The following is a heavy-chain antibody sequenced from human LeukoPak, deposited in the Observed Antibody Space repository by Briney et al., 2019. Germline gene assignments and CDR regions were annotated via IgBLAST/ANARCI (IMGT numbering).Heavy chain of an antibody. J-gene: IGHJ4*02. CDR2: IYYSGST. CDR1: GGSISSYY. V-gene: IGHV4-59*01. D-gene: IGHD5-12*01. CDR3: ARCIRSGYDFRDYFDY. Sequence: SETLSLTCTVSGGSISSYYWSWIRQPPGKGLEWIGYIYYSGSTNYNPSLKSRVAISVDTSKNQFSLKLNSVTAADTAVYYCARCIRSGYDFRDYFDYWGQGTLVTVSS.